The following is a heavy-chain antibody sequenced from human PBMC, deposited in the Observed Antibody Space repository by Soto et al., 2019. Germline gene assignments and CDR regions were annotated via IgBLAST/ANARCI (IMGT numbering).Heavy chain of an antibody. J-gene: IGHJ4*02. D-gene: IGHD3-10*01. CDR2: INHSGSN. Sequence: QVQLQQWGAGLLKPSETLSLTCAVYGGSFSGYYWSWIRQPPGKGLEWIGEINHSGSNNYNPSLKSRVTISVDTSKNLFTLKLSSVTAADTAVYYCARGGHYGSGSYYSQFDYWGQGTLVTVSS. V-gene: IGHV4-34*01. CDR3: ARGGHYGSGSYYSQFDY. CDR1: GGSFSGYY.